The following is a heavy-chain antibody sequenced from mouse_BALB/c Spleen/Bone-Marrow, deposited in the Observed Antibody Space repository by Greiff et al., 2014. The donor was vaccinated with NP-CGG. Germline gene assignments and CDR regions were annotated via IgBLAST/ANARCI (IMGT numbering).Heavy chain of an antibody. CDR1: GYAFSSYW. V-gene: IGHV1-80*01. CDR2: IYPGDDDT. J-gene: IGHJ2*01. Sequence: QLQQSGAELVRPGSSVKISCKASGYAFSSYWLNWVKQRPGQGLEWIGQIYPGDDDTNYNGKFKGKATLTADKSSSTAYMQLSSLTSEDSAVYFCTRRYYDYDVRYFDYWGQGTTLTVPS. D-gene: IGHD2-4*01. CDR3: TRRYYDYDVRYFDY.